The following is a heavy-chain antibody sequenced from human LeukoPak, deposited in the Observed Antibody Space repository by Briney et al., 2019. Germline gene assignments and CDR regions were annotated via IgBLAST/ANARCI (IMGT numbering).Heavy chain of an antibody. J-gene: IGHJ6*02. CDR3: ARWYNSLDM. Sequence: GGSLRLSCAASGFTFSSYAMHWVRQAPGKGLEYVSGISMNGGTTHYANSVKGRFTISRDNSKNTLYLQMGSLTTEDMAVYHCARWYNSLDMWGQGTTVTVSS. D-gene: IGHD1-1*01. CDR1: GFTFSSYA. CDR2: ISMNGGTT. V-gene: IGHV3-64*01.